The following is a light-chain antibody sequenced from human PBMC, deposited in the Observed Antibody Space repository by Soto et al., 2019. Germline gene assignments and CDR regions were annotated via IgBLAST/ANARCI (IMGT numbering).Light chain of an antibody. J-gene: IGKJ1*01. CDR1: QSISNY. Sequence: DIQMTQSLSSLSASVGDRVTITCRASQSISNYLNWYQQKPGKAPKLLIYTASTLQSGVPSRFSGSGSGPDFTLTISSLQPEDFATYFCQQSSRTPWTFGPGTKVEIK. CDR3: QQSSRTPWT. V-gene: IGKV1-39*01. CDR2: TAS.